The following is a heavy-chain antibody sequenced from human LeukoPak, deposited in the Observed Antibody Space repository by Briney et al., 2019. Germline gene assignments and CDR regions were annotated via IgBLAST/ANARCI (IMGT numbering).Heavy chain of an antibody. CDR1: GGSMSPYH. Sequence: SETLSLTRTVSGGSMSPYHWGWIRQPPGRGVEWTGYIYYSGSTNYNPSLKSRVTISVDTSKNQFSLKLSSVTAADTAIYYCARAVSGRFDYWGQGTLVTVSS. CDR2: IYYSGST. J-gene: IGHJ4*02. D-gene: IGHD6-19*01. V-gene: IGHV4-59*08. CDR3: ARAVSGRFDY.